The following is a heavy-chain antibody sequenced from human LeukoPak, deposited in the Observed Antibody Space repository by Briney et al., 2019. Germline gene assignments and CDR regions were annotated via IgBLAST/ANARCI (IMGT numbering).Heavy chain of an antibody. CDR2: IIPILGIA. Sequence: SVKVSCKASGGTFSSYTISWVRQAPGQGLEWMGRIIPILGIANYAQKFQGRATITADKSTSTAYMELSSLRSEDTAVYYCASPRAFCSSTSCQTANGAFDIWGQGTMVTVSS. D-gene: IGHD2-2*01. CDR1: GGTFSSYT. V-gene: IGHV1-69*02. CDR3: ASPRAFCSSTSCQTANGAFDI. J-gene: IGHJ3*02.